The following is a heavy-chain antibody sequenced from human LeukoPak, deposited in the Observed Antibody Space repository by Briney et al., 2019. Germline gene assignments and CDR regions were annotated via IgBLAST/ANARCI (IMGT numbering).Heavy chain of an antibody. CDR1: GFTFTSHA. J-gene: IGHJ4*02. CDR2: IGGSGGST. CDR3: AKGDLVVVTQSDY. V-gene: IGHV3-23*01. Sequence: GGSLRLSCAASGFTFTSHAMSWVRQAPGKGLEWVSAIGGSGGSTYYADSVKGRFTISRDNSKNTLYPQMNSLRAEDTAVYYCAKGDLVVVTQSDYWGQGTLVTVSS. D-gene: IGHD3-22*01.